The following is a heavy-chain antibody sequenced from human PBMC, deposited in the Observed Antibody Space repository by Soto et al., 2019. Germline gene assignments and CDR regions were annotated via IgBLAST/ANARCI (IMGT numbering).Heavy chain of an antibody. D-gene: IGHD2-15*01. Sequence: SETLSLTSDVSGGTISTVGGTWAWIRQPPGKALEWIGHTYHSGNPYYNPSLKSRVIISVDRSKNQFSLKVRSVTAEDTAIHYCAKLARSVVAATRNWFDPWGQGNLVTVSS. V-gene: IGHV4-30-2*01. J-gene: IGHJ5*02. CDR2: TYHSGNP. CDR1: GGTISTVGGT. CDR3: AKLARSVVAATRNWFDP.